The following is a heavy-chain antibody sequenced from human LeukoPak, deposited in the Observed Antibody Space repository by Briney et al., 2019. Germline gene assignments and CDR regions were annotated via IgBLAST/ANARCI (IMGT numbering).Heavy chain of an antibody. CDR3: AKAWALTYLGGVDS. D-gene: IGHD2-21*02. V-gene: IGHV3-23*01. CDR2: LSGTGGNT. CDR1: AFTFSSYA. J-gene: IGHJ4*02. Sequence: GGSLRLSCAASAFTFSSYAMAWVRQAPGRGLEWVSTLSGTGGNTYYADSVRGRFTISRDNSKNTLYLQMNSLRAEDTAVYYCAKAWALTYLGGVDSWGQGTLVTVSS.